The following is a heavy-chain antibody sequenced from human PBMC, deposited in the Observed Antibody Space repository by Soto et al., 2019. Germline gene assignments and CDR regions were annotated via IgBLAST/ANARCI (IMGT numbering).Heavy chain of an antibody. J-gene: IGHJ4*02. CDR2: LYCCXPT. Sequence: GGSLRLSCATSGFSVNGDYMSWVRQAPGTGLEWVSVLYCCXPTHYADSVKGRFTISRDNSKNTVFLQMNSLRAEDTAVYYCVRTSRYWGQGTLVTVSS. CDR1: GFSVNGDY. D-gene: IGHD2-2*01. CDR3: VRTSRY. V-gene: IGHV3-53*01.